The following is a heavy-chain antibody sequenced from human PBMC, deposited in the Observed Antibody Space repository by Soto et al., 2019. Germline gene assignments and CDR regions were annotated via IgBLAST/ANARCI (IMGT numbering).Heavy chain of an antibody. CDR2: INHSGST. CDR3: ARGPDWNDYSAPFDY. D-gene: IGHD1-1*01. Sequence: QVQLQQCGAGLLKPSETLSLTCAVYGGSFSGYYWSWIRQPPGKGLEWFGEINHSGSTNYILSLKSRVTKSVDTSKNQFSLNLRSVTAADTAVYYCARGPDWNDYSAPFDYWGQGTLDTVSS. CDR1: GGSFSGYY. J-gene: IGHJ4*02. V-gene: IGHV4-34*01.